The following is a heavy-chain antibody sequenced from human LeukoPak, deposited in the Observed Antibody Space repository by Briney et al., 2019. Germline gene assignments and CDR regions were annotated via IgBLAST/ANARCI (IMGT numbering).Heavy chain of an antibody. D-gene: IGHD3-16*01. CDR2: IYYSGST. J-gene: IGHJ3*02. CDR1: GGSISSSSYY. Sequence: SETLSLTCTVSGGSISSSSYYWGWIRQPPGKGLEWIGSIYYSGSTYYNPSLKSRVTISVDTSKNQFSLKLSSVTAADTAVYYCARFWGAFDIWGQGTVVTVSS. CDR3: ARFWGAFDI. V-gene: IGHV4-39*01.